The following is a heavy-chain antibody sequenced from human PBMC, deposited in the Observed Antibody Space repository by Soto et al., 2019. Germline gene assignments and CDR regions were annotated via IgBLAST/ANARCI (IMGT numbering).Heavy chain of an antibody. CDR1: GFTFRSFT. D-gene: IGHD6-13*01. V-gene: IGHV3-21*01. Sequence: GGSLRLSCAASGFTFRSFTMNWVRQAPGKGLEWVSTISSNSAYIYYTDALRGRFTISRDNAKNSLHLQMNSLRAEDTAVYYCARSHLIRTYIAAAAQFDYWGQGTLVTVSS. CDR3: ARSHLIRTYIAAAAQFDY. J-gene: IGHJ4*02. CDR2: ISSNSAYI.